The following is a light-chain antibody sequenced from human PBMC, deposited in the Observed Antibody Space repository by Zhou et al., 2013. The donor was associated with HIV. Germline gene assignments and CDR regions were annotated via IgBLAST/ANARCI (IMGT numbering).Light chain of an antibody. CDR1: QSVLSSS. CDR2: GTS. CDR3: QQYGTSPWT. Sequence: EIVLTQSPGTLSLSPGERATLSCRASQSVLSSSLAWFQQTPGQAPRLLIHGTSSRASGIPDRFGGSGSGTDYSLTISRLEPEDVAIYFCQQYGTSPWTFGQGTKVEIK. V-gene: IGKV3-20*01. J-gene: IGKJ1*01.